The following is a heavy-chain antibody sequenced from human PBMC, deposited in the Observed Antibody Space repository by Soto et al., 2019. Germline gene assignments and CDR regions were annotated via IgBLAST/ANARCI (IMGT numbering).Heavy chain of an antibody. V-gene: IGHV1-3*01. D-gene: IGHD1-26*01. CDR1: GYTFTSYA. J-gene: IGHJ4*02. CDR3: ARDRGRYQNNYFDF. CDR2: INAGNGNT. Sequence: GASVKVSCKASGYTFTSYAMHWVRQAPGQRLEWMGWINAGNGNTKYSQKFQGRVTITRDTSTSTAYMELSSLRSEDTAVYYCARDRGRYQNNYFDFWGQGTLVTVSS.